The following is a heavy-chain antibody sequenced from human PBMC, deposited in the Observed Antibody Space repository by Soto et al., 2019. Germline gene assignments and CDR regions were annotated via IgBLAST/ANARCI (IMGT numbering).Heavy chain of an antibody. D-gene: IGHD6-13*01. Sequence: SETLSLTCNVSGGYISSSRSYWAWLRKPPGKELEWIANIFYAGNTYYNPSLKSRVTVSVDTSKNQFSLKLDSVTAADTAVYYCARQAAAPGIDLWFDPWGQGTLVTVSS. J-gene: IGHJ5*02. CDR3: ARQAAAPGIDLWFDP. CDR2: IFYAGNT. CDR1: GGYISSSRSY. V-gene: IGHV4-39*01.